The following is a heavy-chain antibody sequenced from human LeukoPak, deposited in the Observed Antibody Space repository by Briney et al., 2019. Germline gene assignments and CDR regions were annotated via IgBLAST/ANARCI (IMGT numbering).Heavy chain of an antibody. V-gene: IGHV3-21*01. CDR2: ISSSSSYI. J-gene: IGHJ4*02. Sequence: PGGSLRLSCAASGFTFSSYWMHWVRQVPGKGLVWVSSISSSSSYIYYADSVKGRFTISRDNAKNSLYLQMNSLRAEDTAVYYCARAPPATTVVTPGDYWGQGTLVTVSS. CDR1: GFTFSSYW. D-gene: IGHD4-23*01. CDR3: ARAPPATTVVTPGDY.